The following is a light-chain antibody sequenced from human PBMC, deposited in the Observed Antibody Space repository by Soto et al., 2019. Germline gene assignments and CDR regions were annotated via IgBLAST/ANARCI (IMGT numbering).Light chain of an antibody. V-gene: IGLV2-14*01. CDR3: RSYTSSSTLVV. CDR2: DVS. Sequence: QSALTQPASVSGSPGQSITISCTGTSSDVGGYNYVSWYQQHPGKAPKLMIYDVSNRPSGVSNRFSGSKSGNTASLIVSGRQAEDEADYYCRSYTSSSTLVVFGGGTKLTVL. CDR1: SSDVGGYNY. J-gene: IGLJ2*01.